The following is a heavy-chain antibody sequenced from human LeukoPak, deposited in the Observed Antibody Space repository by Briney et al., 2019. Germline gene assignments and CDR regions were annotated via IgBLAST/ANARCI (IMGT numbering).Heavy chain of an antibody. CDR3: ARRVRNFDILTGYYTYYFDY. J-gene: IGHJ4*02. CDR1: GFTFSSYW. CDR2: IKQDGSEK. Sequence: GGSLRLSCAASGFTFSSYWMSWVRQAPGKGLEWVANIKQDGSEKYYVDSVKGRFTISRDNAKHSLYLQMNSLRAEDTAVYYCARRVRNFDILTGYYTYYFDYWGQGTLVTVSS. D-gene: IGHD3-9*01. V-gene: IGHV3-7*01.